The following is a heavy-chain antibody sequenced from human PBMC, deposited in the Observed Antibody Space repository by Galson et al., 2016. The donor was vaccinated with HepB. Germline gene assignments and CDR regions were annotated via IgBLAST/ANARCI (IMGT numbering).Heavy chain of an antibody. Sequence: SETLSLTCGVYGGSFRNYYWSWIRQSPGKGLEWIGEVNHRGITNYNPALQSRVTVSLDTSKNQFSLTLTSVTAADRAVYYRARRAAAGTRVFDNWGQGILVAVSS. CDR3: ARRAAAGTRVFDN. D-gene: IGHD6-25*01. CDR2: VNHRGIT. CDR1: GGSFRNYY. V-gene: IGHV4-34*01. J-gene: IGHJ4*02.